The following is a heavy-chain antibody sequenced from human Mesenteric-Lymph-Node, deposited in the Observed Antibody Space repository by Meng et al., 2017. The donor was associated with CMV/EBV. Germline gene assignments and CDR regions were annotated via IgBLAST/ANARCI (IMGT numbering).Heavy chain of an antibody. CDR1: GYTFTGYY. CDR2: INANSGDT. Sequence: SCKASGYTFTGYYIPWVRQAPGQGLEWMGRINANSGDTNYAQNFQGRVTMTSDTASSITYMELRSLRSDDTAIYYCGRDLVAAALDYWGQGALVTVSS. D-gene: IGHD2-2*01. CDR3: GRDLVAAALDY. V-gene: IGHV1-2*06. J-gene: IGHJ4*02.